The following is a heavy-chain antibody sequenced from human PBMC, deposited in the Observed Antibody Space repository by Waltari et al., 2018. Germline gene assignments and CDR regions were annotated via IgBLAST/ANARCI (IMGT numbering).Heavy chain of an antibody. CDR1: GFNFISSA. Sequence: DEHLLESGGGLAQPGGSLRLPCAASGFNFISSAMSWVRQAPGKGLEWVSGISDSGVITKYADSVKGRFTVSRDNSKNTVFLHLNSLRAEDTAFYYCARHLYSIDYLELAKWGQGTLVTVSS. CDR3: ARHLYSIDYLELAK. CDR2: ISDSGVIT. V-gene: IGHV3-23*01. D-gene: IGHD3-22*01. J-gene: IGHJ4*02.